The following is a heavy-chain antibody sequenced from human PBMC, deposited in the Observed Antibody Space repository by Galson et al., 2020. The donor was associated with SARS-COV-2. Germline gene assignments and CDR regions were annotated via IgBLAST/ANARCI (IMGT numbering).Heavy chain of an antibody. Sequence: GGSLRLSCAASGFTFSSYAMNWVRQAPGKGLEWVSGISNSASTAYYADSVKGRFTISRDDSKNMLFLLMNSLTAEDTALYFCATVPRYCRGGSFYTVHRVDPWGQGTLVTVSS. D-gene: IGHD2-15*01. CDR3: ATVPRYCRGGSFYTVHRVDP. V-gene: IGHV3-23*05. J-gene: IGHJ5*02. CDR2: ISNSASTA. CDR1: GFTFSSYA.